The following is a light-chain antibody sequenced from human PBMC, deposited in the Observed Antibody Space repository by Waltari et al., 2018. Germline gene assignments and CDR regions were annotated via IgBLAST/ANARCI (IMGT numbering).Light chain of an antibody. Sequence: QMAQSPSTLSASVGDTVTISCRASQVISSWVAWYQHKPGKAPKLLIYRASTLVTGVPSRFSGSGSSTHFTLTISSLQPDDAATYFCQQYDSDSLLSFGGGTTVELK. CDR3: QQYDSDSLLS. V-gene: IGKV1-5*03. CDR2: RAS. J-gene: IGKJ4*01. CDR1: QVISSW.